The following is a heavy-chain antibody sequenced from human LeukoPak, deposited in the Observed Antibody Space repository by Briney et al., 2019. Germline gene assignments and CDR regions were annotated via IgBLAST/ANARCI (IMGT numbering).Heavy chain of an antibody. V-gene: IGHV4-59*08. J-gene: IGHJ5*02. CDR1: GGSISSYY. Sequence: SETLSLTCTVSGGSISSYYWSWLRQPPGKGLEWIGYIYYSGSTNYNHSLKSRVTISVDTSKNQFSLKLSSVTAADTAVYYCARTGYSSSWYVGWCDPWGQGTLVSVST. CDR3: ARTGYSSSWYVGWCDP. D-gene: IGHD6-13*01. CDR2: IYYSGST.